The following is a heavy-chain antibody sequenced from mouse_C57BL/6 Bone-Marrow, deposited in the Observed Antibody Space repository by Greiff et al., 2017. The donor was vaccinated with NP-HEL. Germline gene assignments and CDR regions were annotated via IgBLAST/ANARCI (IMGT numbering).Heavy chain of an antibody. CDR1: GFTFSSYG. Sequence: EVMLVESGGDLVKPGGSLKLSCAASGFTFSSYGMSWVRQTPDKRLEWVATISSGGSYTYYPDSVKGRFTISRDNAKNTLYLQMSSQKSEDTAMYYCARRTTAFDYWGQGTTLTVSS. J-gene: IGHJ2*01. CDR2: ISSGGSYT. CDR3: ARRTTAFDY. D-gene: IGHD1-2*01. V-gene: IGHV5-6*02.